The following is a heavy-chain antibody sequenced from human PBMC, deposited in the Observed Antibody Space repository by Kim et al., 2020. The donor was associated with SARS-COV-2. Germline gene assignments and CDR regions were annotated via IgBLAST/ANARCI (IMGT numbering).Heavy chain of an antibody. J-gene: IGHJ4*01. Sequence: GGSLRLSCAASGFTFSSYAMSWVRRAPGKGLEWVSIISGSGDNTHYADSVKGRFTISRDNSKNKLYLQMNSLRAEDTAVYDCAKGDCDTTGCYSFDYWG. CDR3: AKGDCDTTGCYSFDY. CDR1: GFTFSSYA. V-gene: IGHV3-23*01. CDR2: ISGSGDNT. D-gene: IGHD2-2*01.